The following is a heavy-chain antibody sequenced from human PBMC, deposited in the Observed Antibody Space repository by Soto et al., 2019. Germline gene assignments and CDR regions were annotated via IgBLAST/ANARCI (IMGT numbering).Heavy chain of an antibody. CDR2: ISGSGAGS. Sequence: EVQLLESGGGLVQPGGSLRLPCAASGFTFSNYAMSWVRQAPGKGLEWVSAISGSGAGSYYAESVQGRFTISRDNSKNTLYLQMNSLRAEDTALYYCAKDLWAPDINWFDPWGQGTLVTVSS. J-gene: IGHJ5*02. CDR3: AKDLWAPDINWFDP. V-gene: IGHV3-23*01. D-gene: IGHD2-21*01. CDR1: GFTFSNYA.